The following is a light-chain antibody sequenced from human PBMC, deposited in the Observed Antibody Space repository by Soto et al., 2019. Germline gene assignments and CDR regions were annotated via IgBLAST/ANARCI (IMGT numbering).Light chain of an antibody. CDR1: SSDVGAYNF. CDR2: EVV. J-gene: IGLJ1*01. Sequence: ALTQPASVSGSPGQSITISCTGTSSDVGAYNFVSWHQQHPGKAPKLMIYEVVQRPSGVPDRFSGSKSGNTASLTVSGLQAADEADYFCKSYAGSNTYVFGSGTKVTVL. CDR3: KSYAGSNTYV. V-gene: IGLV2-8*01.